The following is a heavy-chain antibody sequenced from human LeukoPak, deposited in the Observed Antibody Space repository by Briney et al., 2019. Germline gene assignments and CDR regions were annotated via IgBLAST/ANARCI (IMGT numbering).Heavy chain of an antibody. J-gene: IGHJ5*02. V-gene: IGHV4-34*01. Sequence: SETLSLTCAVYGGSFSGYYWSWIRQPPGKGLEWIGEINHSGSTNYNPSLKSRVTISVDTSKNQFSLKLSSVTAADTAVYYCASHQGFWSGYYWFDPWGQGTLVTVSS. CDR2: INHSGST. CDR1: GGSFSGYY. CDR3: ASHQGFWSGYYWFDP. D-gene: IGHD3-3*01.